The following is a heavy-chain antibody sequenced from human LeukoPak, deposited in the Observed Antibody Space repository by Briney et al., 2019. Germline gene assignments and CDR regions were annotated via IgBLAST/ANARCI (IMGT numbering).Heavy chain of an antibody. Sequence: GGSLRLSCAASGFSFISYGMHWVRQAPGKGLEWVGVISDDGRRKDYADSVKGRFTISRDNSKDTLYLQMNSLRAEDTAVYYCAKRPSAYGDYVSYFDYWGQGTLVTVSS. V-gene: IGHV3-30*18. CDR3: AKRPSAYGDYVSYFDY. CDR2: ISDDGRRK. CDR1: GFSFISYG. D-gene: IGHD4-17*01. J-gene: IGHJ4*02.